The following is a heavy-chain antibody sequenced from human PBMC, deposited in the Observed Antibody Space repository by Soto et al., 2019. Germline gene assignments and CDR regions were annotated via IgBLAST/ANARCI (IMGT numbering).Heavy chain of an antibody. CDR2: ISGSGGST. D-gene: IGHD4-17*01. J-gene: IGHJ6*02. CDR1: GFTFSSYA. Sequence: GGSLILSCAASGFTFSSYAMSWVRQAPGKGLEWVSAISGSGGSTYYADSVKGRFTISRDNSKNTLYLQMNSLRAEDTAVYYCAKTYGDYVYYYGMDVWGQGTTVTVSS. CDR3: AKTYGDYVYYYGMDV. V-gene: IGHV3-23*01.